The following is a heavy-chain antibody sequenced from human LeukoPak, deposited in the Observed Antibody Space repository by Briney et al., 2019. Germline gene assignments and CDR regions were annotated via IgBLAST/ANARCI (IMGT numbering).Heavy chain of an antibody. CDR1: GFTFSSYW. CDR3: TREEVGGYSYGTPH. D-gene: IGHD5-18*01. V-gene: IGHV3-49*03. J-gene: IGHJ4*02. Sequence: GGSLRLSCAASGFTFSSYWMSWFRQAPGKGLEWVGFIRSKAYGGTTEYAASVKGRFTISRDDSKSIAYLQMNSLRTEDTAVYYCTREEVGGYSYGTPHWGQGTLVTVSS. CDR2: IRSKAYGGTT.